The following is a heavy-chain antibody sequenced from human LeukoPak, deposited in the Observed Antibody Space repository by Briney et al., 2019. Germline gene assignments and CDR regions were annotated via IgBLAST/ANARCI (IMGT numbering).Heavy chain of an antibody. Sequence: GGSLRLSCVASGFTFSNFAMNWVRQAPGKGLEWVSTISDSGGTTYYADSVKGRFTISRDNSKNTLYLQMNSLRAEDTAVYYCAKMRDSSSWYGGGYFDYWGQGTLVTVSS. J-gene: IGHJ4*02. CDR3: AKMRDSSSWYGGGYFDY. CDR2: ISDSGGTT. D-gene: IGHD6-13*01. CDR1: GFTFSNFA. V-gene: IGHV3-23*01.